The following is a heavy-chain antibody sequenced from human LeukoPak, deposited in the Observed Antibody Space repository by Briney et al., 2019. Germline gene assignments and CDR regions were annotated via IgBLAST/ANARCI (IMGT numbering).Heavy chain of an antibody. V-gene: IGHV4-30-2*01. CDR2: IYHSGST. CDR3: ARGYGSGTYYIIEGTRGFDP. D-gene: IGHD3-10*01. Sequence: PSETLSLTCTVSGGSISSGGYYWSWIRQPPGKGLEWIGYIYHSGSTYYNPSLKSRVTISVDRSKNQFSLKLSSVTAADTAVYYCARGYGSGTYYIIEGTRGFDPWGQGTLVAVSS. CDR1: GGSISSGGYY. J-gene: IGHJ5*02.